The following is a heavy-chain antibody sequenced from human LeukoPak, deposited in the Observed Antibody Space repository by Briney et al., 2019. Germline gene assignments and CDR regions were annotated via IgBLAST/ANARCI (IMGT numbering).Heavy chain of an antibody. CDR2: IIPIFGTA. CDR3: ATQIPFEYYMDV. J-gene: IGHJ6*03. Sequence: GASVKVSCKASGGTFSSYAISWVRQAPGQGLEWMGGIIPIFGTANYAQKFQGRVTITTDESTSTAYMELSSLRSEDTAVYYCATQIPFEYYMDVWGKGTTVTVSS. CDR1: GGTFSSYA. V-gene: IGHV1-69*05. D-gene: IGHD2-21*01.